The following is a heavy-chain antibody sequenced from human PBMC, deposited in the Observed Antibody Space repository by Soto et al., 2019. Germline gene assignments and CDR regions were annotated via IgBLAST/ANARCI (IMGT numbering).Heavy chain of an antibody. CDR1: GYTFTSYY. D-gene: IGHD5-18*01. Sequence: QVQLMQSGAEVKTPGASMKVSCKASGYTFTSYYMQCVRQAPGQGLEWMGIINPSGGSTSYAQKFQGRVTMTRDTSTSTVFMELSSLRSEDTAVYYCARVYPSDTRYGYVGNNWFDPWGQGTLVTVSS. CDR2: INPSGGST. V-gene: IGHV1-46*03. CDR3: ARVYPSDTRYGYVGNNWFDP. J-gene: IGHJ5*02.